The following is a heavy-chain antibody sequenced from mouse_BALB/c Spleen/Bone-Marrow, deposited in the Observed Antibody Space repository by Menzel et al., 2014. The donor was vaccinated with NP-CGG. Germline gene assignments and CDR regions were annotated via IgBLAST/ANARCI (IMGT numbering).Heavy chain of an antibody. CDR2: INPESSTI. J-gene: IGHJ2*01. CDR1: GFDFSRYW. V-gene: IGHV4-1*02. CDR3: TRLTYYGLSDY. D-gene: IGHD1-2*01. Sequence: DVKLQESGGGLVQPGGSLKLSCTASGFDFSRYWMSWVRQAPGKGLRWIGEINPESSTINYTPSLKDKFIISRDNAKNTLYLKMSKVRSEDTALYYCTRLTYYGLSDYWGQGTTLTVSS.